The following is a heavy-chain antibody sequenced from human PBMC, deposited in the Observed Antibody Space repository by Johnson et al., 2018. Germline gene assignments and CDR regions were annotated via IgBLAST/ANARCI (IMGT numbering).Heavy chain of an antibody. V-gene: IGHV4-59*01. CDR1: GGSISSYY. D-gene: IGHD7-27*01. CDR2: IYYSGST. Sequence: QVQLQESGPGLVKXSETXSLXCTVSGGSISSYYWSWIRQPPGKGLEWIGYIYYSGSTHYNPSIKSRVTISVDTSKNQFSLKLSSVTAADPAVYYCARAVPLLGAFDIWGQGTMVTVSS. CDR3: ARAVPLLGAFDI. J-gene: IGHJ3*02.